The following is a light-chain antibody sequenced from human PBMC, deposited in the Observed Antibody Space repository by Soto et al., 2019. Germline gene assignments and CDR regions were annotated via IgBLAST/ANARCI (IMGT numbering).Light chain of an antibody. J-gene: IGLJ2*01. CDR1: SSDVGDYNY. V-gene: IGLV2-8*01. Sequence: ALTQPPSASGPPGQSVTIPCTGTSSDVGDYNYVSWYQQHPGKAPKLMIYEVSRRPSGVPDRFSGSKSGNTASLTVSGLQAEDEADYYCSSNAGSNNLVFGGGTKLTVL. CDR3: SSNAGSNNLV. CDR2: EVS.